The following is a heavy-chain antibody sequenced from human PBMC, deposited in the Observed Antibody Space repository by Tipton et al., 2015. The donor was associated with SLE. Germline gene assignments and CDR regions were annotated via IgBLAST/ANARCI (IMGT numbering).Heavy chain of an antibody. CDR1: GGSISSQY. D-gene: IGHD6-13*01. Sequence: TLSLTCTVSGGSISSQYWSWIRQPPGKGLEWIGYVYSSGSTNYNPSLKSRVTISVDMSKNQFSLKLTSMTAADTAVYYCARDRSSSWGGNAFDIWGQGTMVTVSS. CDR3: ARDRSSSWGGNAFDI. V-gene: IGHV4-59*11. J-gene: IGHJ3*02. CDR2: VYSSGST.